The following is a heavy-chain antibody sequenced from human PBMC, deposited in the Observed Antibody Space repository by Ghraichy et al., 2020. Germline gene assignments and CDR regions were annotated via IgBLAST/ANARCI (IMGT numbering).Heavy chain of an antibody. CDR1: GFTFSSYS. CDR2: ISSSSSYI. J-gene: IGHJ4*02. V-gene: IGHV3-21*01. Sequence: LSLTCAASGFTFSSYSMNWDRQAPGKGLEWVSSISSSSSYIYYADSVKGRFTISRDNAKNSLYLQMNSLRAEDTAVYYCARGDIVVVPAATDYWGQGTLVTVSS. D-gene: IGHD2-2*01. CDR3: ARGDIVVVPAATDY.